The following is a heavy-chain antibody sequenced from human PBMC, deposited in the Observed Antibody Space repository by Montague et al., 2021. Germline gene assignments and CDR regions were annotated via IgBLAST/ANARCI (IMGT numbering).Heavy chain of an antibody. CDR1: GFTFSNYW. V-gene: IGHV3-7*01. Sequence: SLRLSCAASGFTFSNYWMSWVRQAPGKGLEWVAHIKQDGSEKHYVDSVKGRFTISRDNAKNSLYLQMNSLRAEDTAVYFCARDQGQRYCGGDCYVGLDYWGQGTLVTVSS. D-gene: IGHD2-21*01. J-gene: IGHJ4*02. CDR3: ARDQGQRYCGGDCYVGLDY. CDR2: IKQDGSEK.